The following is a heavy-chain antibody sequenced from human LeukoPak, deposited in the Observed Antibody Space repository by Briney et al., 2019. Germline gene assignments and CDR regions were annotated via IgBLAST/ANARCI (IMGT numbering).Heavy chain of an antibody. J-gene: IGHJ6*03. CDR1: AYTFTGYY. D-gene: IGHD6-13*01. Sequence: ASVKVSCKASAYTFTGYYMHWVRQAPGQGLEWMGWINPNSGGTNYAQKFQGRVTMTRDTSISTAYMELSRLRSDDTAVYYCARDLGYGSSFYYYYYMDVWGKGTTVTVSS. CDR2: INPNSGGT. V-gene: IGHV1-2*02. CDR3: ARDLGYGSSFYYYYYMDV.